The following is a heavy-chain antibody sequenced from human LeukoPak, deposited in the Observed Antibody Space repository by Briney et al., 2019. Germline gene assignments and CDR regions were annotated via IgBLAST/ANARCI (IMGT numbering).Heavy chain of an antibody. V-gene: IGHV2-5*02. D-gene: IGHD2-21*02. Sequence: SGPTLVNPTQTLTLTSNSSGFSLSSSEVGVGWIRQPPGKALEWLALIYWDDDKRYSPSLKSRLTNTKDTSKYQVVLTMTNMDPVDTATYYCAHRDVGDDTFDYWGQGTLVTVSS. CDR3: AHRDVGDDTFDY. CDR1: GFSLSSSEVG. J-gene: IGHJ4*02. CDR2: IYWDDDK.